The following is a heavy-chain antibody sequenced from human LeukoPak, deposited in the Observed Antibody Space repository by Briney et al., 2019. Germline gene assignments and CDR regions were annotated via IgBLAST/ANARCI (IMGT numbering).Heavy chain of an antibody. CDR2: ISGSGGST. J-gene: IGHJ4*02. Sequence: GGSLRLSCAASGFTFSSYAMSWVRQAPGKGLEWVSAISGSGGSTYYADSVKGRFTISRDNSKNTLYLQMNSLRAEDTAVYYCAKDHDSSGYSDLDYWGQGTLVTVSS. CDR3: AKDHDSSGYSDLDY. V-gene: IGHV3-23*01. CDR1: GFTFSSYA. D-gene: IGHD3-22*01.